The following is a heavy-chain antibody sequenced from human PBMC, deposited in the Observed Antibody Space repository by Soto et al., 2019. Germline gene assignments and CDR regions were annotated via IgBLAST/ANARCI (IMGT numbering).Heavy chain of an antibody. J-gene: IGHJ6*02. V-gene: IGHV1-69*12. CDR1: GGTFSSYA. CDR3: AHPKRNYYYYYGMDV. Sequence: QVQLVQAGAEVKKPGSSVKVSCKASGGTFSSYAISWVRQAPGQGLEWLGGIIPILGTANYAQKFQGRVTLTADESTSTAYMELSSLRSEDTAVYYCAHPKRNYYYYYGMDVWGQGTTVSVSS. CDR2: IIPILGTA.